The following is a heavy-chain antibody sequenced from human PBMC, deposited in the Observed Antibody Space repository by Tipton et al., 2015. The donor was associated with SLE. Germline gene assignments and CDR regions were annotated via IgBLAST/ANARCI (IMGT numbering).Heavy chain of an antibody. Sequence: TLSITCTVSGGSVSSGSYYWAWIRQPPGKGLEWIGGIYYSGSTYYNPPLKSRLTISVDTSKNQFFLRLNSVTAADTALYYCAREGGDYWGQGTLVTVSS. CDR2: IYYSGST. CDR1: GGSVSSGSYY. D-gene: IGHD3-16*01. CDR3: AREGGDY. V-gene: IGHV4-39*07. J-gene: IGHJ4*02.